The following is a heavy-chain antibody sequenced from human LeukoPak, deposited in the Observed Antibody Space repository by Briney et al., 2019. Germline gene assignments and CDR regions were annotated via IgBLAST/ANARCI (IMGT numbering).Heavy chain of an antibody. CDR3: ARDDPRHFHT. CDR2: FYSSGTN. J-gene: IGHJ5*02. CDR1: GGSMTTYA. V-gene: IGHV4-4*07. Sequence: SETLSLTCAVSGGSMTTYAWSWIRQSAGKGLEWIGRFYSSGTNYYNPSLKSRVSMSLDTFKKEVSLEMRSVTAADTAVYYCARDDPRHFHTWGQGILVTVSS.